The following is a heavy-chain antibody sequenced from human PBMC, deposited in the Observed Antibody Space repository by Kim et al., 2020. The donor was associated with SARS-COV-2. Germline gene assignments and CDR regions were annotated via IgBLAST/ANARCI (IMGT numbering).Heavy chain of an antibody. J-gene: IGHJ4*02. CDR2: IDPSDSYT. CDR3: ARQGLVGAIAEDFDY. V-gene: IGHV5-10-1*01. Sequence: GESLKISCKGSGYSFTSYWISWVRQMPGKGLEWMGRIDPSDSYTNYSPSFQGHVTISADKSISTAYLQWSSLKASDTAMYYCARQGLVGAIAEDFDYWGQGTLVTVSS. D-gene: IGHD1-26*01. CDR1: GYSFTSYW.